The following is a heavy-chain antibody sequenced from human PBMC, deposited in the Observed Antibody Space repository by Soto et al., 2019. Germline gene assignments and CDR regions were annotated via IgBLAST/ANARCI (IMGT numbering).Heavy chain of an antibody. CDR1: GYTFTSYG. CDR3: AREYYDFWSGYLAYYYMDV. V-gene: IGHV1-18*01. J-gene: IGHJ6*03. Sequence: ASVKVSCKASGYTFTSYGISWVRQAPGQGLEWMGWISAYNGNTNYAQKLQGRVTMTTDTSTSTAYMELRSLRSDDTAVYYCAREYYDFWSGYLAYYYMDVWGKGTTVTVS. D-gene: IGHD3-3*01. CDR2: ISAYNGNT.